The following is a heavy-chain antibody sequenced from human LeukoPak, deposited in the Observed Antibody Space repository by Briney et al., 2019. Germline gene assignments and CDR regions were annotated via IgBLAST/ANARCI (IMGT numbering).Heavy chain of an antibody. CDR3: ARRLGIGWFDP. D-gene: IGHD7-27*01. CDR1: GFTFSSYS. J-gene: IGHJ5*02. Sequence: GGSLRHSCAASGFTFSSYSMNWVRQAPGKGLEWVSSISSSSSYIYYADSVKGRFTISRDNAKNSLYLQMNSLRAEDTAVYYCARRLGIGWFDPWGQGTLVTVSS. V-gene: IGHV3-21*01. CDR2: ISSSSSYI.